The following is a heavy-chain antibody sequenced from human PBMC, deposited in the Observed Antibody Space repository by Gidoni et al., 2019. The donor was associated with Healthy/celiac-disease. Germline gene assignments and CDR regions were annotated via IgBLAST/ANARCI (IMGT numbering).Heavy chain of an antibody. Sequence: QLQLQESGPGLVKPSETLSLTCTVSDGSISSSSYYWGWIRQPPGKGLEWIGSIYYSGSTYYNPSLKSRVTISVDTSKNQFSLKLSSVTAADTAVYYCARTKASWRYYFDYWGQGTLVTVSS. D-gene: IGHD2-2*01. CDR1: DGSISSSSYY. J-gene: IGHJ4*02. CDR3: ARTKASWRYYFDY. CDR2: IYYSGST. V-gene: IGHV4-39*01.